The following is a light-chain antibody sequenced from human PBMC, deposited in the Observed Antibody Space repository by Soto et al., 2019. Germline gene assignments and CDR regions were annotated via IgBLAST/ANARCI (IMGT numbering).Light chain of an antibody. Sequence: DIQMTQSPSTLSASVGDRVTITCRASQSISWWLAWYQQKPGKAPKLLVYKASTLESGVPSRFSGSGSGPEFTLTVSNPQADDFANYFLQQYNSHFSAFGQGTKVELK. CDR1: QSISWW. J-gene: IGKJ2*01. CDR2: KAS. V-gene: IGKV1-5*03. CDR3: QQYNSHFSA.